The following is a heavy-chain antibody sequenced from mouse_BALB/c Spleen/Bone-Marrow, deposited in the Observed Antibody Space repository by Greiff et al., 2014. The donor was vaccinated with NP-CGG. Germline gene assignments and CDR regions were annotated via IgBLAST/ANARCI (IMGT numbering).Heavy chain of an antibody. CDR1: GYTFTSYW. Sequence: VQLQQSGAELAKPGASVKMSYKASGYTFTSYWMHWVKQRPGQGLEWIGYINPSTGYTEYNQKFKDKATLTADKSSSTAYMQLSSLTSEDSAVYYCARSGDYGGFDYWGQGTTLTVSS. J-gene: IGHJ2*01. V-gene: IGHV1-7*01. CDR2: INPSTGYT. D-gene: IGHD2-4*01. CDR3: ARSGDYGGFDY.